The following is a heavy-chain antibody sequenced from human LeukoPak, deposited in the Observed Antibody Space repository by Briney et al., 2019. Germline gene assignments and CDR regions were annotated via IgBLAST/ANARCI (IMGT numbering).Heavy chain of an antibody. CDR1: GFTFSGSA. V-gene: IGHV3-73*01. CDR3: TRHLYNWNDGYYYYMDV. Sequence: GGSLRLSCAASGFTFSGSAMHWVRQASGEGLEWVGRIRSKANSYATAYAASVKGRFTVSRDDSKNTAYLQMNSLKTEDTAVYYCTRHLYNWNDGYYYYMDVWGKGTTVTVSS. D-gene: IGHD1-20*01. CDR2: IRSKANSYAT. J-gene: IGHJ6*03.